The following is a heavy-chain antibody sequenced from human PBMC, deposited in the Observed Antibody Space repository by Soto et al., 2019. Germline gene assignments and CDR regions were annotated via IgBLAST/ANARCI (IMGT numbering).Heavy chain of an antibody. CDR2: IIPIFGTA. D-gene: IGHD3-22*01. CDR1: GGTFSSYA. V-gene: IGHV1-69*12. CDR3: ASYRYYDSSGYPPNFDY. J-gene: IGHJ4*02. Sequence: QVQLVQSGAEVKKPGSSVKVSCKASGGTFSSYAISWVRQAPGQGLEWMGGIIPIFGTANYAQKFQGRVTITADESTSTAYMELSSLRSEDTAVYYCASYRYYDSSGYPPNFDYWGQGTLVTVSS.